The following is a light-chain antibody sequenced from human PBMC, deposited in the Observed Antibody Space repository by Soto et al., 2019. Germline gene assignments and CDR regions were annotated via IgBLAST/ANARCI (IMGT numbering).Light chain of an antibody. Sequence: EIVMTQSPGTLSVAPGERATLSCRASQSVRSDVAWYQHKPGQAPRLLIYGASTRATGIPARFIGSGSETELTLTISSLETKDFAIYYCQQYNNWVVTFGQGTRLEIK. J-gene: IGKJ5*01. CDR1: QSVRSD. CDR3: QQYNNWVVT. V-gene: IGKV3-15*01. CDR2: GAS.